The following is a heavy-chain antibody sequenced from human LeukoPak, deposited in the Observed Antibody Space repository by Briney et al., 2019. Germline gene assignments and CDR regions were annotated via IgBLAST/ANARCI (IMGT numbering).Heavy chain of an antibody. Sequence: RSLRLSCTASGFTFGDYAMSWFRQAPGKGLEWVGVIRSKAYGGTTEYAAAVKSGFTISRDDSKSTAYLQMNSLKTEATAVYYCTRAMDDDYTVYWGPGTLVTVSS. J-gene: IGHJ4*02. D-gene: IGHD4-17*01. V-gene: IGHV3-49*03. CDR1: GFTFGDYA. CDR2: IRSKAYGGTT. CDR3: TRAMDDDYTVY.